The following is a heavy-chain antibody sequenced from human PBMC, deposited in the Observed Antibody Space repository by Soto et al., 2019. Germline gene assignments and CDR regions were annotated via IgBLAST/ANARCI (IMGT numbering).Heavy chain of an antibody. Sequence: QVQLQESGPGLVEPSETLSLTCTVSGDPMTNYYWSWIRQSADKGLEWVGRISATGTTTYIPSLKSRITLSVDTSKSQFSLNLKFVTAADTAVYFCARDQSGAADLWGQGTMVTVS. CDR2: ISATGTT. D-gene: IGHD7-27*01. J-gene: IGHJ3*01. CDR1: GDPMTNYY. CDR3: ARDQSGAADL. V-gene: IGHV4-4*07.